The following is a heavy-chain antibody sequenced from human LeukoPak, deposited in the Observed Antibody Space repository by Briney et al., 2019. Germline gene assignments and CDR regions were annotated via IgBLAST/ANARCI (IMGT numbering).Heavy chain of an antibody. D-gene: IGHD2-2*01. Sequence: SETLSLTCTVSGGSISSSYNYWGWVRQPPGKGLEWIGSLYYSGWSTYYNPSLKSRVTISVDTSKNQFSLKLNSVTAADTAVYYCARLGCSSASCYPGNWGQGTLVTVSS. CDR2: LYYSGWST. CDR3: ARLGCSSASCYPGN. J-gene: IGHJ4*02. CDR1: GGSISSSYNY. V-gene: IGHV4-39*01.